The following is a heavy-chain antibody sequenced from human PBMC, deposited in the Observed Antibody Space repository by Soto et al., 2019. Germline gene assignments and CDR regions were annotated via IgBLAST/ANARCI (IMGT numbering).Heavy chain of an antibody. CDR1: GGSISSGDYY. Sequence: QVQLQESGPGLVKPSQTLSLTCTVSGGSISSGDYYWTWIRQHPGKGLEWIGYICYSGSTKHNPSLKSRITIAVDTSKNQFSLKLNSVTAADTAVYYCARAKTSSTSFHVGYWGQGTQVTVSS. D-gene: IGHD2-2*01. J-gene: IGHJ4*02. CDR3: ARAKTSSTSFHVGY. CDR2: ICYSGST. V-gene: IGHV4-31*03.